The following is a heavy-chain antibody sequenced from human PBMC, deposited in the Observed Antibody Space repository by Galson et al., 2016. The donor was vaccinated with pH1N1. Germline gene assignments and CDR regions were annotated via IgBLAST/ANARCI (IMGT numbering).Heavy chain of an antibody. Sequence: SLRLSCAASGFTFTSYTMHWVRQAPGKGLEWVAVILYDGTNEYYADSVKGRFTISRDKTQSTVYLQMNSLRTEDTAVYYCAAGRDGAGFDSWGQGTLVTVSS. J-gene: IGHJ4*02. CDR3: AAGRDGAGFDS. D-gene: IGHD3-10*01. CDR2: ILYDGTNE. CDR1: GFTFTSYT. V-gene: IGHV3-30*04.